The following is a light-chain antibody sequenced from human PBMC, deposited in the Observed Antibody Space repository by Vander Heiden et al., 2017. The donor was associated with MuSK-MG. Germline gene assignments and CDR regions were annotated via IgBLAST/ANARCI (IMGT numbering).Light chain of an antibody. CDR2: SNN. V-gene: IGLV1-47*02. CDR1: SSNIGSNY. Sequence: QSALPQPPSASGTPGQRVTISCSGSSSNIGSNYVYWYQQLPGTAPTLLIYSNNQRPSGVPDRFSGSKSGTSASLATSGLRSEDEADYYCAAWDDSLSGHGVFGGGTKLTVL. CDR3: AAWDDSLSGHGV. J-gene: IGLJ2*01.